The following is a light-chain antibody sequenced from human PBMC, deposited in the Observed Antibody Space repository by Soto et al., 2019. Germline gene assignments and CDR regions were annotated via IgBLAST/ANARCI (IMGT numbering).Light chain of an antibody. CDR2: TAS. Sequence: IQMTPYPSTLSGSVADRVTVTCAANRAISNWLAWYQQKPGKAPKLLIYTASTLKSGVPSRFSGSGSGTDFTLTISSLRPDDFATYYCQHYNSYSEAFGQGTKVDIK. CDR3: QHYNSYSEA. CDR1: RAISNW. J-gene: IGKJ1*01. V-gene: IGKV1-5*03.